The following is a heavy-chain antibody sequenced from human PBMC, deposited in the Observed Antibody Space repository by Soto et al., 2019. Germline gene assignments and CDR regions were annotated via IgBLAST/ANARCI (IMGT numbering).Heavy chain of an antibody. CDR2: IYWDDDK. V-gene: IGHV2-5*02. CDR1: GVSLSARGVG. J-gene: IGHJ3*02. CDR3: AHRPFXSTWHDAYDI. D-gene: IGHD6-13*01. Sequence: QITLKESGPTLVKPTETLTLTCTLSGVSLSARGVGVGWIRQPPGKALEWLAIIYWDDDKRYSPSLRTTFTITKDTSKNQVVLTMTNMDPVDTATYFCAHRPFXSTWHDAYDIWGPGTMVTVSS.